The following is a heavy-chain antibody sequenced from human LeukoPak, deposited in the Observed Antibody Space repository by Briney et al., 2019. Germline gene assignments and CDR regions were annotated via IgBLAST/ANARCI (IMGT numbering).Heavy chain of an antibody. J-gene: IGHJ4*02. CDR2: ISNDGNYK. CDR3: ARGFRDYGVYSYYFDY. V-gene: IGHV3-30-3*01. CDR1: GFTFSSSA. D-gene: IGHD4-17*01. Sequence: GGSLRLSCAASGFTFSSSAMHWVRQAPGKGLEWVAVISNDGNYKSYADSVRGRFTISRDNSKNTLCLQMNSLRPEDTALYYCARGFRDYGVYSYYFDYWGQGTLVTVSS.